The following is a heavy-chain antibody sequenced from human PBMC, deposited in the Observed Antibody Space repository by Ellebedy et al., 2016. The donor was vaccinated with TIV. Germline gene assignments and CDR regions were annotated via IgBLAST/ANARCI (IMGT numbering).Heavy chain of an antibody. CDR1: GYQFMTHG. CDR2: ISGYNVNT. J-gene: IGHJ5*02. V-gene: IGHV1-18*04. CDR3: ARGYSAGDSYSMTARYKLLEP. Sequence: GASVKVSCKASGYQFMTHGINWVRQAPGQGPEWMGWISGYNVNTRYAQKFSDRVTMSTDTTASTAYMELRHLTSDDTAVYYCARGYSAGDSYSMTARYKLLEPWGQGTLVTVSS. D-gene: IGHD2-21*02.